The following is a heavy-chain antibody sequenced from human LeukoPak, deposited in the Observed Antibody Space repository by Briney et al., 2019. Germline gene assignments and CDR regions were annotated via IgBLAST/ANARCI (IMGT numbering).Heavy chain of an antibody. D-gene: IGHD3-3*01. J-gene: IGHJ4*02. CDR3: AKDLPFTIFGVVIGKIDY. CDR2: IRYDGSNK. Sequence: GRSLRLSCAASGFTFSSYGMHWVRQAPGKGLEWVAFIRYDGSNKYYADSVKGRFTISRDNSKNTLYLQMNSLRAEDTAVYYCAKDLPFTIFGVVIGKIDYWGQGTLVTVSS. CDR1: GFTFSSYG. V-gene: IGHV3-30*02.